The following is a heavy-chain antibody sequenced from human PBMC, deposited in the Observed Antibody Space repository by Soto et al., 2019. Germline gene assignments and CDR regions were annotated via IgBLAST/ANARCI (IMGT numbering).Heavy chain of an antibody. Sequence: QVQLVQSGAEVKKPGSSVKVSCKASGGTFSSYTISWVRQAPGQGLEWMGRIIPILGIANYAQKFQGRVTITADKTTSTAYMELSSLRSEDTAVYYCAGSPSGYDFSWFDPWGQGTLVTVSS. J-gene: IGHJ5*02. V-gene: IGHV1-69*02. CDR1: GGTFSSYT. CDR3: AGSPSGYDFSWFDP. CDR2: IIPILGIA. D-gene: IGHD5-12*01.